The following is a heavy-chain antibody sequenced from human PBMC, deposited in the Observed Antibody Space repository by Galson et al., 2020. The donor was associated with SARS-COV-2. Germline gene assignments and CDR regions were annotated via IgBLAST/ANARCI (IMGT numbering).Heavy chain of an antibody. V-gene: IGHV5-51*01. CDR2: IYPGDSDT. CDR1: GYSFSSYW. CDR3: ARHGRKSCTGDICYGNYYMDS. D-gene: IGHD2-15*01. Sequence: KIGESLKISCEGFGYSFSSYWIGSVRQMPGKGLEWMGIIYPGDSDTKYSPSFQGQITISADKSTNTAYLQWSSLKASDTAMYYCARHGRKSCTGDICYGNYYMDSWGQGTLVTVSS. J-gene: IGHJ4*02.